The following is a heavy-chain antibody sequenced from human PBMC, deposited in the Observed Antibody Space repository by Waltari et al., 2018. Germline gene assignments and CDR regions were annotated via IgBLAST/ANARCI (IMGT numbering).Heavy chain of an antibody. J-gene: IGHJ6*03. Sequence: EVQLLDSGGGLVLPGGSLRLPWAASVFTFSNYAMSWVRQAPGKGLEWVSAITGGRISTYYADSVKGRFTISRDNSKNSLYLQMNSLRVDDTAVYFCAREDNWNLDVWGKGTTVTVSS. V-gene: IGHV3-23*01. CDR3: AREDNWNLDV. CDR1: VFTFSNYA. D-gene: IGHD1-1*01. CDR2: ITGGRIST.